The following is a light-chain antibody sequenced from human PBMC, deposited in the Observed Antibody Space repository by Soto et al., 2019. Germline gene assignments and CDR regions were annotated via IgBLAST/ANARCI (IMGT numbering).Light chain of an antibody. Sequence: QSALTQPASVSGSPGQSITISCTGTSSDIGSYNYVSWHQQHPGQAPKLLIYEVTYRASGVPDRLSASKSGNTASLTISGLQAGDEADYYCSSYRSSSTYVFGTGTKVTVL. CDR1: SSDIGSYNY. CDR3: SSYRSSSTYV. CDR2: EVT. V-gene: IGLV2-14*01. J-gene: IGLJ1*01.